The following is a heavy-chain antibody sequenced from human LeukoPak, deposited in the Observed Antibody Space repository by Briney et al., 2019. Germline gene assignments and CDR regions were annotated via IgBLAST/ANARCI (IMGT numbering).Heavy chain of an antibody. D-gene: IGHD3-10*01. CDR2: IYYSGST. V-gene: IGHV4-39*01. CDR3: ARHFGSDDAFDI. J-gene: IGHJ3*02. CDR1: GGSISSSNW. Sequence: PSETLSLTCTVSGGSISSSNWWNWVRQPPGKGLEWIGSIYYSGSTYYNPSLKSRVTISVDTSKNQFSLKLSSVTAADTAVYYCARHFGSDDAFDIWGQGTMVTVSS.